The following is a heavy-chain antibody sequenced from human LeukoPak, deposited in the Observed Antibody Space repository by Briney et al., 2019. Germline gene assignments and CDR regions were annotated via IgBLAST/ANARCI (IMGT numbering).Heavy chain of an antibody. CDR1: GFISSGYG. J-gene: IGHJ4*02. D-gene: IGHD5-24*01. CDR3: GKGQERDYNCLDS. V-gene: IGHV3-30*02. Sequence: GSLKLSCSAPGFISSGYGMHWVPPAPGKGLEWVAFIRHDGTQYHTDSVKGRFTISRDNSKGTLFLQMYSLGPDDTAVYYCGKGQERDYNCLDSWGQGTLVTVSS. CDR2: IRHDGTQ.